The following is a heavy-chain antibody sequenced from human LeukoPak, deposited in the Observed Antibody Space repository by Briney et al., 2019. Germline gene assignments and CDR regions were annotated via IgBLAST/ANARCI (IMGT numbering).Heavy chain of an antibody. V-gene: IGHV3-7*01. CDR3: ARDTGGGYSCYDC. CDR1: GLIFSSSW. Sequence: GGSLRLSCAASGLIFSSSWMTWIRQAPGKGLEWVANIKQDGSEKYYVDSVKGRFTISRDNAKNSLYLQMNSLRAEDTAVYYCARDTGGGYSCYDCWGQGTLVTVSS. CDR2: IKQDGSEK. D-gene: IGHD5-18*01. J-gene: IGHJ4*02.